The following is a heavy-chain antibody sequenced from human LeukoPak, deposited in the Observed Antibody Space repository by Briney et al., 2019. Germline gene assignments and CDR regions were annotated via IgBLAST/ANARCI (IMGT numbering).Heavy chain of an antibody. V-gene: IGHV4-34*01. J-gene: IGHJ4*02. CDR2: INHSGST. Sequence: SETLSLTCAVYGGSFSGYYWSWIRQPPGKGLEWIGEINHSGSTNYNPSLKSRVTISVDTSKNQFSLKLSSVTAADTAVYYCAGVEEIVVVPAATPRRLAFDYWGQGTLVTVSS. D-gene: IGHD2-2*01. CDR1: GGSFSGYY. CDR3: AGVEEIVVVPAATPRRLAFDY.